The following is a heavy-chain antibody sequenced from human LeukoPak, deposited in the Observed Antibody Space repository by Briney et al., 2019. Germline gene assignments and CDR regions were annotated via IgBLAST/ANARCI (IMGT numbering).Heavy chain of an antibody. CDR1: GYTFTSYG. J-gene: IGHJ4*02. CDR3: ARDENYGIFFNVDY. CDR2: ISAYNGNT. V-gene: IGHV1-18*01. D-gene: IGHD4-17*01. Sequence: ASVKVSCKASGYTFTSYGISWVRQAPGQGLEWMGWISAYNGNTNYAQKLQGRVTMTADTSSSTAYMELRSLRSDDTAVYYCARDENYGIFFNVDYWGQGTLVTVSS.